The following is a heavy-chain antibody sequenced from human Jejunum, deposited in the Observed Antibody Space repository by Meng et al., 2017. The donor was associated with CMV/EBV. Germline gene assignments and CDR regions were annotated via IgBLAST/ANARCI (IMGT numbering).Heavy chain of an antibody. V-gene: IGHV1-18*01. D-gene: IGHD1-26*01. CDR3: ARVEVGITSGDY. CDR2: ISAYNGNT. J-gene: IGHJ4*02. CDR1: GYTLYNYG. Sequence: QAQLVQSVGEVKKPGASVKFSCKSSGYTLYNYGITWLRQAPGQGLEWMGWISAYNGNTSCAQTLQGRLTMITDTSTSTAYMELRSLRSDDTAVYYCARVEVGITSGDYWGQGTLVTVSS.